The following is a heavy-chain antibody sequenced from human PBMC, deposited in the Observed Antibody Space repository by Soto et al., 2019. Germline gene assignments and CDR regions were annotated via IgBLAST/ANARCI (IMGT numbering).Heavy chain of an antibody. D-gene: IGHD6-13*01. CDR1: GYTFANFY. CDR2: SNPSGGAT. CDR3: AISRQEAAFITWYGWFDP. V-gene: IGHV1-46*01. J-gene: IGHJ5*02. Sequence: QVQLVQSGAEVKKSGAAVKLSCKASGYTFANFYIHWVRQAPVQGPEWVGMSNPSGGATNYAERFRGRVSMTRDMSTNTVFMELSGLRSEVTAVFYCAISRQEAAFITWYGWFDPWGQGTLVTVSS.